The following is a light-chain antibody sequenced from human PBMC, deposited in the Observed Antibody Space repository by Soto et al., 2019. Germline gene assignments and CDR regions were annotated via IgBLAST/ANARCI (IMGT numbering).Light chain of an antibody. V-gene: IGKV3-11*01. J-gene: IGKJ4*01. Sequence: EIVLTQSPATLSLSPGERATLSCRASQSVSSLLAWYQQKSGQPPRLLISDASNRATGVPARFSGSGSGTDFTLIISSLEPADVAVYYCQQRSNWPLSFGGGTKVDIK. CDR2: DAS. CDR1: QSVSSL. CDR3: QQRSNWPLS.